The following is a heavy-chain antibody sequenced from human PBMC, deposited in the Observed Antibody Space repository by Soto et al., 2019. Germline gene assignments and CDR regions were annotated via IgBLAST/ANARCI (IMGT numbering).Heavy chain of an antibody. Sequence: QVQLVESGGGVVQPGRSLRLSCAASGFTFSSYGMHWVRQAPGKGLEWVAVISYDGSNKYYADSVKGRFTISRDNSKNTLYLQMNSLRAEDTAVYYCAKPLGDSSGYDHHDAFDIWGQGTMVTVSS. V-gene: IGHV3-30*18. J-gene: IGHJ3*02. CDR1: GFTFSSYG. CDR3: AKPLGDSSGYDHHDAFDI. D-gene: IGHD3-22*01. CDR2: ISYDGSNK.